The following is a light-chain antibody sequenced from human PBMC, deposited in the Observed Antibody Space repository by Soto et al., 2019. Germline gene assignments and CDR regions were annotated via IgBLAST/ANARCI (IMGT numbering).Light chain of an antibody. CDR1: PSNIGAGHD. CDR2: GNS. J-gene: IGLJ3*02. CDR3: QSYDSSMRGSVV. V-gene: IGLV1-40*01. Sequence: QSVLTQPPSVSGAPGQRVTISCTGTPSNIGAGHDVHWYQHLPGTAPKLLIYGNSNRPSGVPDRFSGSKSGTSASLAITGLQAEDEADYYCQSYDSSMRGSVVFGGGTKLTVL.